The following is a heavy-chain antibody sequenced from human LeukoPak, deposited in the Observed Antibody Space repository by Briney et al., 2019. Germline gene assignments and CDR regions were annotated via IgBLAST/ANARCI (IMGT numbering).Heavy chain of an antibody. CDR1: GYTFTSYA. D-gene: IGHD2-21*02. CDR2: IIPIFGTA. CDR3: ARSGAYCGGDCYHDAFDI. J-gene: IGHJ3*02. Sequence: SVKVSCKASGYTFTSYAISWVRQAPGQGLEWMGGIIPIFGTANYAQKFQGRVTITADESTSTAYMELSSLRSEDTAVYYCARSGAYCGGDCYHDAFDIWGQGTMVTVSS. V-gene: IGHV1-69*13.